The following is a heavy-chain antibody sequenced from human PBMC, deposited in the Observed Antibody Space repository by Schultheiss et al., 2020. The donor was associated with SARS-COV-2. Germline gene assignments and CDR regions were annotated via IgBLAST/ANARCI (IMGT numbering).Heavy chain of an antibody. Sequence: GESLKISCKGSGYSFTSYWIGWVRQMPGKGLEWMGIIYPGDSDTRYSPSFQGQVTISADKSISTAYLQWSSLKASDTAMYYCASYSSGWSEDDAFDIWGQGTMVTVSS. CDR3: ASYSSGWSEDDAFDI. CDR2: IYPGDSDT. D-gene: IGHD6-19*01. J-gene: IGHJ3*02. V-gene: IGHV5-51*01. CDR1: GYSFTSYW.